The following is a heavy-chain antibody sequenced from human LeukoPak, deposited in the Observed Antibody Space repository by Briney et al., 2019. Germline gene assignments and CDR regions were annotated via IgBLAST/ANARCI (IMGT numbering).Heavy chain of an antibody. D-gene: IGHD1-26*01. J-gene: IGHJ4*02. Sequence: GESLRLSCAASGFTFSSYSMNWVRQAPGKGLEWDSSISSSSLYIYYADSVKGRFTISRDNAKNSLYLQMNSLRAEDTALYYCARSSGWELQRPLDYWGQGTLVTVSS. CDR2: ISSSSLYI. V-gene: IGHV3-21*04. CDR1: GFTFSSYS. CDR3: ARSSGWELQRPLDY.